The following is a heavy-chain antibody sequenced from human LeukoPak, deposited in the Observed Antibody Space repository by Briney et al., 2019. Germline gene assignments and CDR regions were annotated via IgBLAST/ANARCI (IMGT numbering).Heavy chain of an antibody. V-gene: IGHV1-69*05. Sequence: GASVKVSCKASGGTFSSYAISWVRQAPGQGLEWMGRIIPIFGTANYAQKFQGRVTITTDESTSTAYMEPGSLRSEDTAVYYCARGTVIAAAGTSLDYWGQGTLVTVSS. CDR2: IIPIFGTA. CDR3: ARGTVIAAAGTSLDY. CDR1: GGTFSSYA. D-gene: IGHD6-13*01. J-gene: IGHJ4*02.